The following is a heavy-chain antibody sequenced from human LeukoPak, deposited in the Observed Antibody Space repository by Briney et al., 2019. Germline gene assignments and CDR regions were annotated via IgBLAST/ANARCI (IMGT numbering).Heavy chain of an antibody. D-gene: IGHD3-9*01. Sequence: SETLSLACTVSGGSISSSYWSWIRQPPGKGLEWIGYIYDSRSTNYNPYPKSRVTISVDTSKTQFTTKLSSVTAAATAVYYCARELIRDDILTGCYFDYWGQGTLVTVSS. V-gene: IGHV4-59*01. J-gene: IGHJ4*02. CDR2: IYDSRST. CDR3: ARELIRDDILTGCYFDY. CDR1: GGSISSSY.